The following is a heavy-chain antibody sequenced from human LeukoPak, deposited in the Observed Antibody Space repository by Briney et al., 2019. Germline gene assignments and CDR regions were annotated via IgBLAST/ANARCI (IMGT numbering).Heavy chain of an antibody. Sequence: GGSLRLSCAAPEFIFSNYWMSWVRQAPGKGLEWVANIKPDGSEKNYVDSVRGRFTISRDNAKSSVFLQMNSLRAEDTAVYYCARRGYTFDYWGLGTLVTVSS. CDR2: IKPDGSEK. D-gene: IGHD5-24*01. J-gene: IGHJ4*02. CDR3: ARRGYTFDY. V-gene: IGHV3-7*01. CDR1: EFIFSNYW.